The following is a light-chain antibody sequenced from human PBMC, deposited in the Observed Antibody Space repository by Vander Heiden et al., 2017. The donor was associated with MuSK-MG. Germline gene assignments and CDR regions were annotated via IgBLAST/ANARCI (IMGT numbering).Light chain of an antibody. V-gene: IGKV1-39*01. CDR1: QNMNTF. Sequence: DRVTISCRASQNMNTFLNWFQQKPGKPPTLLIYGTSTLDSGVPSRFSGSGSGTDFTLTISRLQAEDFATYYCQQSDRTPLTFGGGTKVEIK. CDR2: GTS. CDR3: QQSDRTPLT. J-gene: IGKJ4*01.